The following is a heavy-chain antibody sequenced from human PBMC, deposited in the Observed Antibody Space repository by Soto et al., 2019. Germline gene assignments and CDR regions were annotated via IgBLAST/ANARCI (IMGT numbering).Heavy chain of an antibody. V-gene: IGHV1-46*01. CDR1: GYTFTSYY. Sequence: ASVKVSCKASGYTFTSYYMHWVRQAPGQGLEWMGIISPSGGSTGYAQKFQGRVTMTRDTSTSTVYMELSSLRSEDTAVYYCAREMDGYSSGWYRNKYYYYYGMDVWGQGTKVTVSS. CDR3: AREMDGYSSGWYRNKYYYYYGMDV. CDR2: ISPSGGST. J-gene: IGHJ6*02. D-gene: IGHD6-19*01.